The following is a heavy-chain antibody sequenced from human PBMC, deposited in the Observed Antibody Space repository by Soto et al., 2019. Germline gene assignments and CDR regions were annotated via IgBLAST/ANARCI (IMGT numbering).Heavy chain of an antibody. CDR1: GFTFSDYY. D-gene: IGHD5-12*01. CDR3: ARERGYIVATITDYSYGMDV. Sequence: GGSLRLSCAASGFTFSDYYMSWIRQAPGKGLEWVSYISSSGSTIYYADSVKGRFTISRDNAKNSLYLQMNSLRAEDTAVYYCARERGYIVATITDYSYGMDVWGQGTTVTVSS. CDR2: ISSSGSTI. J-gene: IGHJ6*02. V-gene: IGHV3-11*01.